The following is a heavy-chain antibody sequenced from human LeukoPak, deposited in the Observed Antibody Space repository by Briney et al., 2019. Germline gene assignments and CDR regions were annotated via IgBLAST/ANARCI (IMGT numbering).Heavy chain of an antibody. CDR2: IYSGTT. J-gene: IGHJ4*02. Sequence: GGSLRLSCTVSGFTVSANSMSWVRQAPGKGLEWVSFIYSGTTHYSDSVKGRFTISRDNSKNTLYLQMNSLRAEDTAVYYCARGGLVKWELDYWGQGTLVTVSS. D-gene: IGHD1-26*01. V-gene: IGHV3-53*01. CDR3: ARGGLVKWELDY. CDR1: GFTVSANS.